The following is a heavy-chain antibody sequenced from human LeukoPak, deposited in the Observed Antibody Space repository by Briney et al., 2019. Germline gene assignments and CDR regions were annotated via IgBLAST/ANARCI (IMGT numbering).Heavy chain of an antibody. Sequence: SVKVSCKASGGTFSNYAFSWVRQAPGQGLEWMGGIIPIFGSTNYAQKFQGRVTITADESTTTAYMELSSLRSEDTAVYYCAANGYCGTDCYYYFDYWGQGTLVTVSS. J-gene: IGHJ4*02. D-gene: IGHD2-21*02. CDR2: IIPIFGST. CDR3: AANGYCGTDCYYYFDY. CDR1: GGTFSNYA. V-gene: IGHV1-69*13.